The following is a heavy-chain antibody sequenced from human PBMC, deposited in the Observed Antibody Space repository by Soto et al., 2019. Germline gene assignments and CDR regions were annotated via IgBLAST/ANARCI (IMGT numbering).Heavy chain of an antibody. Sequence: PSETLSLTCTVSGGSVSSGSYNWGWIRQPPGKGLEWIGFMYYSGSTNYTPSLKSRVTMSIDTSRNQFSLKLSSVTAADTAVYYCARVSYDFWSGYYYTYYFDYWGQGALVTVS. J-gene: IGHJ4*02. D-gene: IGHD3-3*01. CDR1: GGSVSSGSYN. CDR2: MYYSGST. CDR3: ARVSYDFWSGYYYTYYFDY. V-gene: IGHV4-61*01.